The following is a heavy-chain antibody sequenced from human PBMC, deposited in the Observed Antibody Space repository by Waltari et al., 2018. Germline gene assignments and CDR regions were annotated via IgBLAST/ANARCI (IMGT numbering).Heavy chain of an antibody. CDR1: GYTFTSYA. Sequence: QVQLVQSGAEVKKPGASVKVSCKASGYTFTSYAMHWVRQAPGQRLEWMGWINAGNGNTKYSQKFQGRVTITRDTSASTAYMELSSLRSEDTAVYYCARRRGFRVGATYFDYWGQGTLVTVSS. CDR2: INAGNGNT. D-gene: IGHD1-26*01. J-gene: IGHJ4*02. V-gene: IGHV1-3*01. CDR3: ARRRGFRVGATYFDY.